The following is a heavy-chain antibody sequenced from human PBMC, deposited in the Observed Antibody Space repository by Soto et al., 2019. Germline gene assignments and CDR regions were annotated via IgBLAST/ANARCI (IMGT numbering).Heavy chain of an antibody. CDR3: AREGRIAVAGFDY. V-gene: IGHV3-33*01. CDR1: GFTFSSYG. Sequence: ESVGGVVPPGRSLRLSCAASGFTFSSYGMHWVRQAPGKGLEWVAVIWYDGSNKYYADSVKGRFTISRDNSKNTLYLQMNSLRAEDTAVYYCAREGRIAVAGFDYWGQGTLVTVSS. J-gene: IGHJ4*02. CDR2: IWYDGSNK. D-gene: IGHD6-19*01.